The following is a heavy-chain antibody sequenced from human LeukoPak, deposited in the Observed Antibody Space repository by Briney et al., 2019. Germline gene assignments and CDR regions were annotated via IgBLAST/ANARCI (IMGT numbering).Heavy chain of an antibody. D-gene: IGHD4-23*01. Sequence: PSETLSLTCTVSGGSINTYNFYWAWIRQSPGKGLEWIGEINHSGSTNYNPSLKSRVTISVDTSKNQFSLKLSSVTAADTAVYYCARGRWAVDYWGQGTLVTVSS. CDR2: INHSGST. J-gene: IGHJ4*02. V-gene: IGHV4-39*07. CDR3: ARGRWAVDY. CDR1: GGSINTYNFY.